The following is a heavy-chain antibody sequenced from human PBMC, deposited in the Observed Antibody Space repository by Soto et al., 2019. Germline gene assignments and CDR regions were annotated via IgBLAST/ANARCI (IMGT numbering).Heavy chain of an antibody. V-gene: IGHV3-23*01. CDR2: ISGSGGST. CDR1: GFTFSSYA. CDR3: AKRPHSSGWYNWFDP. D-gene: IGHD6-19*01. J-gene: IGHJ5*02. Sequence: GGSLRLSCAASGFTFSSYAMSWVRQAPGKGLEWVPAISGSGGSTYYADSVKGRFTISRDNSKNTLYLQMNSLRAEDTAVYYCAKRPHSSGWYNWFDPWGQGTLVTVSS.